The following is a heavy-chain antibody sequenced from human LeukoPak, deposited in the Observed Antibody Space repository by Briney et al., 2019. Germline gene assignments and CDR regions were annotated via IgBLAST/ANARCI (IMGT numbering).Heavy chain of an antibody. V-gene: IGHV3-33*06. J-gene: IGHJ4*02. CDR3: AKDHDSSGYSS. Sequence: GRSLRLSCAASGFTFSSYGMHWVRQAPGKGLEWVAVIWYDGSNKYYVDSVKGRFTISRDNSKNTLYLQMNSLRAEDTAVYYCAKDHDSSGYSSWGQGTLVTVSS. CDR2: IWYDGSNK. D-gene: IGHD3-22*01. CDR1: GFTFSSYG.